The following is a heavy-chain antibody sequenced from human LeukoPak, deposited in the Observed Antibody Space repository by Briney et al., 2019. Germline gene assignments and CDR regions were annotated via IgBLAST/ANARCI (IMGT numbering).Heavy chain of an antibody. CDR1: GYTFTGYY. Sequence: ASVKVSCKASGYTFTGYYMHWVRQAPGQGLEWTGWINPNSGGTNYAQKFQGRVTMTRDTSISTAYMELSRLRSDDTAVYYCARAIAAPGAFDIWGQGTMVTVSS. CDR3: ARAIAAPGAFDI. J-gene: IGHJ3*02. D-gene: IGHD6-6*01. V-gene: IGHV1-2*02. CDR2: INPNSGGT.